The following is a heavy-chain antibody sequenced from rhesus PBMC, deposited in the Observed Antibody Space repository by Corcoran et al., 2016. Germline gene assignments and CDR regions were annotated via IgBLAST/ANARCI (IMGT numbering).Heavy chain of an antibody. J-gene: IGHJ5-1*01. CDR2: LYGGRSST. CDR1: NYSISSAYG. D-gene: IGHD3-34*01. Sequence: QVQLQESGPGLVKPSETLSLTCVVSNYSISSAYGWGWIRQTPGKGLEWIGQLYGGRSSTYSTTSLKSRVTVSKDTSKNQLSLNLSSMTAADTAVYYCARDIRGGRFDVWGPGVLVTVSS. V-gene: IGHV4-127*01. CDR3: ARDIRGGRFDV.